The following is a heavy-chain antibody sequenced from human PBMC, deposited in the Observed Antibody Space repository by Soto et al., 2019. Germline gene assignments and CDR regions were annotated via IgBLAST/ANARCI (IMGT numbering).Heavy chain of an antibody. CDR1: GGTFNKFA. J-gene: IGHJ6*02. Sequence: VQLVQSGAEVKKTGSSVKVSCKASGGTFNKFAFSWVRQAPGQGFEWMGVIIPVFRSANYAQRFRGRITITADEYTSTVYLYLNDLRSDDTAVYYCARRYCASDNCPLFYYFVDLWGLGTTVTVSS. D-gene: IGHD2-21*02. V-gene: IGHV1-69*01. CDR3: ARRYCASDNCPLFYYFVDL. CDR2: IIPVFRSA.